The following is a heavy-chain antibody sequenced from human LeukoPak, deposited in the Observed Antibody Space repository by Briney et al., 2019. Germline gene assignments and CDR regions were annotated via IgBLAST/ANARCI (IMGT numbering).Heavy chain of an antibody. J-gene: IGHJ4*02. CDR3: ARVGWYGGLTEFDY. Sequence: SETLSLTCTVSGGSVSSGSYDGSWIRQPPGKGLEWIGYIYYSGSTNYNHSLKSRVTISGDTSKTQFYVKLSSVTAADTAVYYCARVGWYGGLTEFDYWGQGTLVTVSS. D-gene: IGHD3-10*01. CDR2: IYYSGST. CDR1: GGSVSSGSYD. V-gene: IGHV4-61*01.